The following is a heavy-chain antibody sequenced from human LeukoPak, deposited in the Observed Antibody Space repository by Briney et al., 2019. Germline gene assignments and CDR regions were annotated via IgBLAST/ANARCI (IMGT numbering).Heavy chain of an antibody. J-gene: IGHJ4*02. V-gene: IGHV5-51*01. Sequence: GEALKISCKGSGYSFTNYWIGWVRQMPGKGLEWMGIIYPGDSDTRYSPSFQGQVTFSADKSISTAYLQWSSLKASDTAMYYCARRSAYLLDYWGQGTLVTVSS. CDR2: IYPGDSDT. CDR3: ARRSAYLLDY. CDR1: GYSFTNYW. D-gene: IGHD3-3*01.